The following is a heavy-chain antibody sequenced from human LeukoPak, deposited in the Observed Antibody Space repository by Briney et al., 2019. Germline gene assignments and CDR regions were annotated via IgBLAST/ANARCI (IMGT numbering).Heavy chain of an antibody. CDR2: IYHSGST. CDR3: ARTPAYCSSTSCRTYYYYYMDV. CDR1: GGSISSGGYY. D-gene: IGHD2-2*01. J-gene: IGHJ6*03. V-gene: IGHV4-30-2*01. Sequence: SETLSLTCTVSGGSISSGGYYWSWLRQPPGKGLEWIGYIYHSGSTYYNPSLKSRVTISVDRSKNQFSLKLSSVTAADTAVYYCARTPAYCSSTSCRTYYYYYMDVWGKGPTVTVSS.